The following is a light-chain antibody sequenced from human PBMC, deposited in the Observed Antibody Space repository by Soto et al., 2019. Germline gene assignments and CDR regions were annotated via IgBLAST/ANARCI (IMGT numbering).Light chain of an antibody. CDR1: YSDIGAYNY. Sequence: QSALTQPPSASGSPGQSVTIPCTGTYSDIGAYNYVSWYQQHPGKAPKLMIYEVSNRPSGVSNRFSGSKSGNTASLTISGLQAEDEADYYCSSYSRTSFYVFGTGTKVTVL. CDR3: SSYSRTSFYV. CDR2: EVS. V-gene: IGLV2-14*01. J-gene: IGLJ1*01.